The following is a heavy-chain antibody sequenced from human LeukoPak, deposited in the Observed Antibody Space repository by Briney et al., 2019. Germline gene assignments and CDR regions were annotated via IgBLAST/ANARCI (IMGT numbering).Heavy chain of an antibody. J-gene: IGHJ4*02. V-gene: IGHV3-7*01. Sequence: PGGSLSLSCAASGFTFSNYWMSWVRQAPGKGLEWVANIKEDGSEKYYVDSVKGRFTISRDNARNSLYLQTNSLRAEDTAVYYCASGRQLGYWGQGTLVTVSS. CDR3: ASGRQLGY. CDR1: GFTFSNYW. D-gene: IGHD6-13*01. CDR2: IKEDGSEK.